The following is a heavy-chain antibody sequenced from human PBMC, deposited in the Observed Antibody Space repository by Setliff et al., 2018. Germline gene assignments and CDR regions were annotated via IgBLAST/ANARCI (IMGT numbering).Heavy chain of an antibody. CDR2: VITTGGFT. J-gene: IGHJ3*02. CDR3: AKGGDWDDQHYAFDI. Sequence: GESLKISCEGSGFIFSNYFMSWFRQAPGKGLEWLSYVITTGGFTKEADSVRGRFSVSRDNSKKSVYLQINDQRAEDTALYFCAKGGDWDDQHYAFDIWGQGTMVTVSS. V-gene: IGHV3-11*03. D-gene: IGHD1-1*01. CDR1: GFIFSNYF.